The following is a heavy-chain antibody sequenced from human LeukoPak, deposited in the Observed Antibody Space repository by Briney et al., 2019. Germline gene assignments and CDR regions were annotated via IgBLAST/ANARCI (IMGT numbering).Heavy chain of an antibody. CDR1: GYTFTGYY. D-gene: IGHD3-22*01. Sequence: ASVTVSCKASGYTFTGYYMHWVRQAPGQGLEWMGWINPNSGGTNYAQKFQGRVTMTRDTSISTAYMELSRLRSDDTAVYYCARWYYDSSGEYYFDYWGQGTLVTVSS. J-gene: IGHJ4*02. V-gene: IGHV1-2*02. CDR3: ARWYYDSSGEYYFDY. CDR2: INPNSGGT.